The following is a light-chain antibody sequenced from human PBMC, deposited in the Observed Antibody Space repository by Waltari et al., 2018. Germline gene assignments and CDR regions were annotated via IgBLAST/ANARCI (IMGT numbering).Light chain of an antibody. V-gene: IGLV2-14*03. J-gene: IGLJ3*02. CDR1: SRDAGGYNY. Sequence: QSALTQPASVSGSPGQSITISCTGPSRDAGGYNYVSWYQQHPGKAPKLMIYDVSNRPSAVSDRFSGSKSGNTASLTISGLQAEDEADYYCSSYTRSSTWVFGGGTKLTVL. CDR2: DVS. CDR3: SSYTRSSTWV.